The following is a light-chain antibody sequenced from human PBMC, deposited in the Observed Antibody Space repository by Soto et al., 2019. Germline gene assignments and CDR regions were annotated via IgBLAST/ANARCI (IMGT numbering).Light chain of an antibody. CDR1: ETINTW. CDR3: QQYSYYPLT. V-gene: IGKV1-5*01. Sequence: DIQMTQSPSSLSVSVGDRVTITCRASETINTWLAWYQQKPGKAPKILIYNASKLERGVPSRLSGSGSGAEFTLTISSLQPDDLATYYCQQYSYYPLTFGGGTKVDIK. J-gene: IGKJ4*01. CDR2: NAS.